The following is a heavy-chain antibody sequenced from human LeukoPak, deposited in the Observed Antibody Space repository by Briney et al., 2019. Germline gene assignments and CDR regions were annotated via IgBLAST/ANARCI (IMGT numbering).Heavy chain of an antibody. V-gene: IGHV3-23*01. J-gene: IGHJ3*02. Sequence: GGSLRLSCAASGFTFSSYAMSWVRQAPGKGLEWVSAISGSGGSTYYADSVKGRFTISRDNAKNSLYLQMNSLRAEDTAVYYCARIMDTIFGVVIIAGADAFDIWGQGTMVTVSS. CDR2: ISGSGGST. CDR1: GFTFSSYA. CDR3: ARIMDTIFGVVIIAGADAFDI. D-gene: IGHD3-3*01.